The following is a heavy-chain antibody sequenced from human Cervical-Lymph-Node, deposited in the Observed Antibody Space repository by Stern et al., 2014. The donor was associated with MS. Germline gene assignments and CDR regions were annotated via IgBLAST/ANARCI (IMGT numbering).Heavy chain of an antibody. Sequence: ESGPALVKPTQTLTLTCTFSGFSLVTSGVRVSWIRQPPGKALEWLAPHDWNDKTFYNTSLMTRLTISKDTSKNQVVLTMTNVDPVDTATYYCARMMGSGYRHYFDYWGQGTPVTVS. CDR3: ARMMGSGYRHYFDY. D-gene: IGHD3-3*01. CDR1: GFSLVTSGVR. J-gene: IGHJ4*02. CDR2: HDWNDKT. V-gene: IGHV2-70*04.